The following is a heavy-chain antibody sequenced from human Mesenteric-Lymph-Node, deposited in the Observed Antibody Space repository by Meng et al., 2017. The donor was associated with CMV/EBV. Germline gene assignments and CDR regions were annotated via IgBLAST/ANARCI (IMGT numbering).Heavy chain of an antibody. D-gene: IGHD2-2*01. J-gene: IGHJ5*02. CDR3: TTLRSSTSQAVP. V-gene: IGHV3-73*01. CDR2: IRSKANSYAK. CDR1: GFSLSGSA. Sequence: SGFSLSGSAMQWGRQASGKGLEWVGRIRSKANSYAKAYAASVKGRFTISRDDSKNTAYLQMSSLKAEDTAVYYCTTLRSSTSQAVPWGQGTLVTVSS.